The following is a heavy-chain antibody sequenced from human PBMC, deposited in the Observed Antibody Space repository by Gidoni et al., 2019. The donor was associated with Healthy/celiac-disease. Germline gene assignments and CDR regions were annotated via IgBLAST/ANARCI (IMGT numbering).Heavy chain of an antibody. V-gene: IGHV3-21*01. Sequence: EVQLVESGGGLVKPGGSLRLSCAASGFTFSSYSMNWVRQAPGKGLEWVSSISSSSSYIYYADSVKGRFTISRDNAKNSLYLQMNSLRAEDTAVYYCARAIELEPRRAYYYYGMDVWGQGTTVTVSS. CDR2: ISSSSSYI. D-gene: IGHD1-1*01. CDR3: ARAIELEPRRAYYYYGMDV. J-gene: IGHJ6*02. CDR1: GFTFSSYS.